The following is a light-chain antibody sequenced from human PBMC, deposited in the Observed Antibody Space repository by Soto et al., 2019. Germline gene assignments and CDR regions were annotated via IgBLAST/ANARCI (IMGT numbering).Light chain of an antibody. CDR2: GAS. J-gene: IGKJ1*01. V-gene: IGKV3-15*01. CDR1: QSVNAN. Sequence: EVVMTQSPSTLSVSPGERATLSCRASQSVNANLAWYQHMPGQAPRLLIHGASNRATGIPARLSGSGFGTEFILTISSLQSEDFAVYYCQQYNTWLWKFGQGNNVEI. CDR3: QQYNTWLWK.